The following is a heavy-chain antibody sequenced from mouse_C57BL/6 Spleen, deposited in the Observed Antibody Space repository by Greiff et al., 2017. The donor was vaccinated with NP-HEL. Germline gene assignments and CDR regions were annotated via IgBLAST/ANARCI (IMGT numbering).Heavy chain of an antibody. Sequence: EVKVEESGEGLVKPGGSLKLSCAASGFTFSSYAMSWVRQTPEKRLEWVAYISSGGDYIYYADTVKGRFTISRDNARNTLYLQMSSLKSEDTAMYYCTRDSLPHYGNQAWFAYWGQGTLVTVSA. CDR1: GFTFSSYA. V-gene: IGHV5-9-1*02. CDR2: ISSGGDYI. CDR3: TRDSLPHYGNQAWFAY. D-gene: IGHD2-1*01. J-gene: IGHJ3*01.